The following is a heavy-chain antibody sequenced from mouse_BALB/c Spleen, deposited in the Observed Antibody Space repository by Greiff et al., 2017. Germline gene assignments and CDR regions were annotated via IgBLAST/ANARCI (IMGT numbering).Heavy chain of an antibody. CDR1: GFTFSSYT. V-gene: IGHV5-9*03. J-gene: IGHJ4*01. Sequence: EVKLMESGGGLVKPGGSLKLSCAASGFTFSSYTMSWVRQTPEKRLEWVATISSGGGNTYYPDSVKGRFTISRDNAKNNLYLQMSSLRSEDTALYYCARYKGTTVVDAMDYWGQGTSVTVSS. CDR3: ARYKGTTVVDAMDY. D-gene: IGHD1-1*01. CDR2: ISSGGGNT.